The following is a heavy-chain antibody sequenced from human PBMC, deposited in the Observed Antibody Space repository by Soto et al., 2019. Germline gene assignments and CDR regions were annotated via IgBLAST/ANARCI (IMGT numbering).Heavy chain of an antibody. D-gene: IGHD6-13*01. V-gene: IGHV4-59*01. CDR2: IYYSGST. J-gene: IGHJ5*02. Sequence: LETLSLTCTVSGGSISSYYWSWIRQPPGKGLEWIGYIYYSGSTNYNPSLKSRVTISVDTSKNQFSLKLSSVTAADTAVYYCARGKAGYSSSWYWNWFDPWGQGTLVTVSS. CDR3: ARGKAGYSSSWYWNWFDP. CDR1: GGSISSYY.